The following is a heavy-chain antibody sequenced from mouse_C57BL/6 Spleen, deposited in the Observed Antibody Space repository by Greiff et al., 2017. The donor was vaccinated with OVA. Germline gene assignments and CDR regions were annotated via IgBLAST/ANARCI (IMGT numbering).Heavy chain of an antibody. CDR1: GYTFTSYW. V-gene: IGHV1-52*01. D-gene: IGHD2-10*02. CDR3: ARGYGNYWYFDV. Sequence: QVQLKQPGAELVRPGSSVKLSCKASGYTFTSYWMHWVKQRPIQGLEWIGNIDPSDSETHYNQKFKDKATLTVDKSSSTAYMQLSSLTSEDSAVYYCARGYGNYWYFDVWGTGTTVTVSS. J-gene: IGHJ1*03. CDR2: IDPSDSET.